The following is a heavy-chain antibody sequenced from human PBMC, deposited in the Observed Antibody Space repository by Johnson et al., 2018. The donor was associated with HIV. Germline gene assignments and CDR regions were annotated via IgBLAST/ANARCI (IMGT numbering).Heavy chain of an antibody. J-gene: IGHJ3*02. CDR2: IKYDGGRI. CDR3: ARDVSYRYDGDGWADAFDI. V-gene: IGHV3-7*01. Sequence: MLLVESGGGLVQPGGSLRLSCAASGFTFDTSWMNWVRQAPGRGLEWVANIKYDGGRIQYVDSVKGRFTIPRDNARNLLFLQMNTLRAEDTAVYYCARDVSYRYDGDGWADAFDIWGQGTMVTVSA. CDR1: GFTFDTSW. D-gene: IGHD2-21*01.